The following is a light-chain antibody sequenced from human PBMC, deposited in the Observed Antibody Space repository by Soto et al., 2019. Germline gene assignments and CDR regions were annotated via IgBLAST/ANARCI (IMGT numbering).Light chain of an antibody. CDR2: AAS. Sequence: DIEMTQSPSSLSASLGDTVTITCRASQGIGNFLAWYQQKPGDVPKLLIYAASTVQSGGPSRFSGSGSGTDFTLTISSLQPEDVAIYYCQKFTSAPFTFGGGTKVDI. CDR1: QGIGNF. CDR3: QKFTSAPFT. J-gene: IGKJ4*01. V-gene: IGKV1-27*01.